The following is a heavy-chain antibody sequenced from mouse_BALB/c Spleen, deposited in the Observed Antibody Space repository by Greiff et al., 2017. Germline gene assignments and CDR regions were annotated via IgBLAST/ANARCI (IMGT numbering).Heavy chain of an antibody. J-gene: IGHJ2*01. D-gene: IGHD2-4*01. CDR3: ARKGIYDYDYFDY. Sequence: EVKLVESGGGLVKPGGSLKLSCAASGFTFSSYAMSWVRQTPEKRLEWVASISSGGSTYYPDSVKGRFTISRDNDRNILYLQMSSLRSEDTAMYYCARKGIYDYDYFDYWGQGTTLTVSS. CDR1: GFTFSSYA. V-gene: IGHV5-6-5*01. CDR2: ISSGGST.